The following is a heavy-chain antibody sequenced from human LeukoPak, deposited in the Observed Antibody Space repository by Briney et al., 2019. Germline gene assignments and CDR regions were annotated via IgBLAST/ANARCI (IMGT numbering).Heavy chain of an antibody. J-gene: IGHJ4*02. CDR3: ARAVTSTEGY. CDR1: GFTFSTYW. Sequence: GGSLRLSCAASGFTFSTYWMTWVRQAPGKGLEWVASLNQDGSEKYYVDSVKGRFTISRDNAQKSLYLEMKSLSAKDTAVYYCARAVTSTEGYWGQGTLVTISS. CDR2: LNQDGSEK. V-gene: IGHV3-7*03.